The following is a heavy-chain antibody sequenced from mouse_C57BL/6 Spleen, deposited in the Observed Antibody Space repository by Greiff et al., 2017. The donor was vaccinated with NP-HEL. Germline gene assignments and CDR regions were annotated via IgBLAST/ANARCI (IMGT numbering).Heavy chain of an antibody. D-gene: IGHD2-3*01. CDR1: GFTFNTYA. V-gene: IGHV10-3*01. Sequence: EVKLMESGGGLVQPKGSLKLSCAASGFTFNTYAMHWVRQAPGKGLEWVARIRSKSSNYATYYADSVKDRFTISRDDSQSMLYLQMNNLKTEDTAMYYCVRDEGVYDGYYEFYAMDYWGQGTSVTVSS. J-gene: IGHJ4*01. CDR2: IRSKSSNYAT. CDR3: VRDEGVYDGYYEFYAMDY.